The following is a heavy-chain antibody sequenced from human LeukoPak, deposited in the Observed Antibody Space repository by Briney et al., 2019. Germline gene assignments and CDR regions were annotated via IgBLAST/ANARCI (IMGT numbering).Heavy chain of an antibody. V-gene: IGHV3-74*01. D-gene: IGHD2-15*01. CDR2: MDFYGSTT. CDR1: GFTFSNYW. J-gene: IGHJ3*02. CDR3: VRDMAHCSGGSCALDAFDI. Sequence: PGGSLRLSCAGSGFTFSNYWMHWVRQVPGKGLVWVSRMDFYGSTTDYADSVKGRFTISRDNSKNTLYLQMSSLRVDDTAVYYCVRDMAHCSGGSCALDAFDIWGQGTMVTVSS.